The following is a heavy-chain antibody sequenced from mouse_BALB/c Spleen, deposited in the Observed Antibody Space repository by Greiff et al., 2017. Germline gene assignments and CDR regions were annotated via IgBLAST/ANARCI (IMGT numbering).Heavy chain of an antibody. CDR1: GFTFSSYA. J-gene: IGHJ3*01. CDR3: ARGAYYGY. V-gene: IGHV5-6-5*01. CDR2: ISSGGST. Sequence: EVKVVESGGGLVKPGGSLKLSCAASGFTFSSYAMSWVRQTPEKRLEWVASISSGGSTYYPDSVKGRFTISRDNARNILYLQMSSLRSEDTAMYYCARGAYYGYWGQGTLVTVSA. D-gene: IGHD1-1*01.